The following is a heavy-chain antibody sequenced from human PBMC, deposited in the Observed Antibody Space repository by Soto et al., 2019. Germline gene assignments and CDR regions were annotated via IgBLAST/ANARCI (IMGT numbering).Heavy chain of an antibody. CDR1: CGSISSSSYY. CDR3: ARPGDDSSGYFAFDI. D-gene: IGHD3-22*01. Sequence: SETLSLTCTVSCGSISSSSYYWGWIRQRPGKGLEWIGSIYYSGSTYYNPSLKSRVTISVDTSKNQFSLKLSSVTAADTAVYYCARPGDDSSGYFAFDIWGQGTMVTVSS. J-gene: IGHJ3*02. V-gene: IGHV4-39*01. CDR2: IYYSGST.